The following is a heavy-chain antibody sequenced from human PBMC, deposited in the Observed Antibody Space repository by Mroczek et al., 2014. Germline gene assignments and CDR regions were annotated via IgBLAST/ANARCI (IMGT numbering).Heavy chain of an antibody. V-gene: IGHV5-51*01. Sequence: SGAEVKKPGESLKISCKGSGYSFTSYWIGWVRQMPGKGLEWMGIIYPGDSDTRYSPSFQGQVTISADKSISTAYLQWSSLKASDTAMYYCARHSGSGWYSVRERGGDYYYYMDVWGKGTTVTVSS. CDR3: ARHSGSGWYSVRERGGDYYYYMDV. D-gene: IGHD6-19*01. CDR1: GYSFTSYW. CDR2: IYPGDSDT. J-gene: IGHJ6*03.